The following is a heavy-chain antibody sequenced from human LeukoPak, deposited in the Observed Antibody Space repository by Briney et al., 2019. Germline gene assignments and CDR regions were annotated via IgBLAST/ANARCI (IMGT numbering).Heavy chain of an antibody. CDR2: ISSSGSTI. D-gene: IGHD6-19*01. CDR3: ARDRGSGWYVDY. V-gene: IGHV3-48*03. CDR1: GFTFSSYE. J-gene: IGHJ4*02. Sequence: GGSLRLSCAASGFTFSSYEMNWVLQAPGKGLEWVSYISSSGSTIYYADSVKGRFTISRDNAKNSLYLQMNSLRAEDTAVYYCARDRGSGWYVDYWGQGTLVTVSS.